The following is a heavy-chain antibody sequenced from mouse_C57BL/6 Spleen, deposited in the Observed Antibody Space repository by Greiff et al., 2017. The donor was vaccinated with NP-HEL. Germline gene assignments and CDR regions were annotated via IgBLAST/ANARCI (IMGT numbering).Heavy chain of an antibody. CDR1: GYTFTSYW. J-gene: IGHJ4*01. V-gene: IGHV1-69*01. CDR2: IDPSDSYT. CDR3: ARSGYYGSSYLYAMDY. Sequence: VQLQQPGAELVMPGASVKLSCKASGYTFTSYWMHWVKQRPGQGLEWIGEIDPSDSYTNYNQKFKGKSTLTVDKSSSTAYMQLSSLTSEDSAVYYCARSGYYGSSYLYAMDYWGQGTSVTVSS. D-gene: IGHD1-1*01.